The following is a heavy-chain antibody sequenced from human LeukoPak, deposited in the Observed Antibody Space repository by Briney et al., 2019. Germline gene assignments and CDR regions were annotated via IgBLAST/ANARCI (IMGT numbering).Heavy chain of an antibody. Sequence: SETLSLTCAVYGGSFSSYDWSWIRQPPGKGLEWIGEVNHSGSTNYTPSLKSRVTISVDTSKNQFSLKLSSVTAADTAVYYCARGPYCSSTSCYTVAFDYWGQGTLVTVSS. CDR3: ARGPYCSSTSCYTVAFDY. V-gene: IGHV4-34*01. D-gene: IGHD2-2*02. J-gene: IGHJ4*02. CDR2: VNHSGST. CDR1: GGSFSSYD.